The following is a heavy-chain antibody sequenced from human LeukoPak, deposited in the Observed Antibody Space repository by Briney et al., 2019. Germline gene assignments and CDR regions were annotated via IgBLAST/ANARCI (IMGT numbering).Heavy chain of an antibody. Sequence: ASVKVSCKASGYTFTSYGISWVRQAPGQGLERMGWISAYNGNTNYAQKLQGRVTMTTDTSTSTAYMELRSLRSDDTAVYYCAKDGLLRWLRYGSGPRESYYYMDVWGKGTTVTVSS. CDR3: AKDGLLRWLRYGSGPRESYYYMDV. CDR2: ISAYNGNT. D-gene: IGHD6-19*01. CDR1: GYTFTSYG. J-gene: IGHJ6*03. V-gene: IGHV1-18*01.